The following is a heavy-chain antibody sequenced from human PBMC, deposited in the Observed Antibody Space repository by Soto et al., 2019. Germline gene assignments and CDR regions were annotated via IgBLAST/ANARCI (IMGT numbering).Heavy chain of an antibody. V-gene: IGHV4-34*01. CDR3: ARAQLHYCSSTSCPDY. CDR1: VGSFSGYY. CDR2: INHTGST. Sequence: SETLSLTCAVYVGSFSGYYWSWIRQPPGKGLEWIGEINHTGSTNYNPSLKGRVTISVDTSKNQFSLKLSSVTAADTAVYYCARAQLHYCSSTSCPDYWGQGTLVTVSS. D-gene: IGHD2-2*01. J-gene: IGHJ4*02.